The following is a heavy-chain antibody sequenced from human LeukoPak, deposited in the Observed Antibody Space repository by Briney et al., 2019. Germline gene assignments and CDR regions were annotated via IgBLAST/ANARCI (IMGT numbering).Heavy chain of an antibody. J-gene: IGHJ4*02. CDR1: GYTFTSYG. Sequence: GASVRVSCKASGYTFTSYGISWVRQAPGQGLEWIGWTSVYNGNTNYAKNLQGRFTITTDTSTNTDYMEPRSLRSDDTAVYFCARTGYSYGHLDYWGQGTVVTVSS. D-gene: IGHD5-18*01. CDR2: TSVYNGNT. CDR3: ARTGYSYGHLDY. V-gene: IGHV1-18*01.